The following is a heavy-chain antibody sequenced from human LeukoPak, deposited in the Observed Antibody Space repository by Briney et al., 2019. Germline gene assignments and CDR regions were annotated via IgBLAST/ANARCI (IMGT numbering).Heavy chain of an antibody. Sequence: SETLSLTCTVSGGSISSYYWSWIRQPAGKGLEWIGRIYTSGSTNYNPSLKSRVTMSVDTSKNQFSLKLSSVTAADTAVYYCARDYYDSSGYYYVYAFDIWGQGTMVTVSS. J-gene: IGHJ3*02. D-gene: IGHD3-22*01. CDR3: ARDYYDSSGYYYVYAFDI. CDR2: IYTSGST. CDR1: GGSISSYY. V-gene: IGHV4-4*07.